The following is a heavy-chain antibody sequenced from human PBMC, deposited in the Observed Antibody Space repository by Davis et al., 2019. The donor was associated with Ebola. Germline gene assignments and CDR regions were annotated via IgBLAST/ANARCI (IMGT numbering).Heavy chain of an antibody. D-gene: IGHD3-9*01. J-gene: IGHJ5*02. CDR2: ISGSGGST. Sequence: GESLKISCAASGFIFRNYAMSWVRQAPGTGLEWVCAISGSGGSTFYADFVKGRFTISRDNSRNTLYLQMNSLRAEDTAVYYCAKSSKDYNILTGLFDPWGQGTLVTVSS. CDR3: AKSSKDYNILTGLFDP. CDR1: GFIFRNYA. V-gene: IGHV3-23*01.